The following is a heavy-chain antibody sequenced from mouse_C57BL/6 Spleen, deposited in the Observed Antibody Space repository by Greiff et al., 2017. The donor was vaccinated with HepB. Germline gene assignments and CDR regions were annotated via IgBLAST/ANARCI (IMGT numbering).Heavy chain of an antibody. CDR1: GYAFSSSW. CDR2: IYPGDGDT. CDR3: ARKDDYDENWFTY. J-gene: IGHJ3*01. Sequence: QVQLQQSGPELVKPGASVKISCKASGYAFSSSWMNWVKQRPGKGLEWIGRIYPGDGDTNYNGKFKGKATLTADKSSSTAYMQLSSLKSEDSAVYFCARKDDYDENWFTYWGQGTLVTVSA. V-gene: IGHV1-82*01. D-gene: IGHD2-4*01.